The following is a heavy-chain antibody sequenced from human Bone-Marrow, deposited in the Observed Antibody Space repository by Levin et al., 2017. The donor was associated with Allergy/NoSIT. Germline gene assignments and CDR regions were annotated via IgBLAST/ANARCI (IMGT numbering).Heavy chain of an antibody. CDR1: GFTFTNAW. V-gene: IGHV3-15*01. CDR2: IKTHSDGATT. J-gene: IGHJ3*01. Sequence: NPGGSLRLSCAASGFTFTNAWMSWVRQAPGGGLEWVGRIKTHSDGATTDYPAALQGRFSISRDDSTKTLYLQMNRLQIEDTALYYCTTDRSGYNYGYGDGFDVWGQGTMVTVSS. D-gene: IGHD5-18*01. CDR3: TTDRSGYNYGYGDGFDV.